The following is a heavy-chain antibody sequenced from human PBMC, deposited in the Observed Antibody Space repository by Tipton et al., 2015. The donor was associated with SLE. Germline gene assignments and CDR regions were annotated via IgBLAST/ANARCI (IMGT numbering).Heavy chain of an antibody. D-gene: IGHD5-12*01. CDR1: GFTFSSYG. CDR3: AKGGYSGYEPEFDY. V-gene: IGHV3-30*02. CDR2: IRYDGSNK. J-gene: IGHJ4*02. Sequence: GSLRLSCAASGFTFSSYGMHWVRQAPGKGLEWVAFIRYDGSNKYYADSVKGRFTISRDNSKNTLYLQMNSLRAEDTAVYYCAKGGYSGYEPEFDYWGQGTLVTVSS.